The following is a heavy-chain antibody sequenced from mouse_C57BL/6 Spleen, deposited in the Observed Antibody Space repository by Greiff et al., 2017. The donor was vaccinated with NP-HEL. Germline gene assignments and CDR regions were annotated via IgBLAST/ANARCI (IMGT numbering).Heavy chain of an antibody. CDR3: ARDPPRYYGSSYEYFDV. CDR1: GYSITSGYY. J-gene: IGHJ1*03. V-gene: IGHV3-6*01. Sequence: EVQLQESGPGLVKPSQSLSLTCSVTGYSITSGYYWNWIRQFPGNKLEWMGYISYDGSNNYNPSLKNRISITRDTSKNQFFLKLNSVTTEDTATYYCARDPPRYYGSSYEYFDVWGTGTTVTVSS. CDR2: ISYDGSN. D-gene: IGHD1-1*01.